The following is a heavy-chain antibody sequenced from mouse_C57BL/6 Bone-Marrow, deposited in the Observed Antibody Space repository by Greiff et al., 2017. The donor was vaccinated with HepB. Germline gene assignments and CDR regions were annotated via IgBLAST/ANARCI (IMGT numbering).Heavy chain of an antibody. CDR1: GYTFTSYG. D-gene: IGHD1-1*01. Sequence: QVQLKESGAELARPGASVKLSCKASGYTFTSYGISWVKQRTGQGLEWIGEIYPRSGNTYYNEKFKGKATLTADKSSSTAYMELRSLTSEDSAVYFCAREGYYGSFWYFDVWGTGTTVTVSS. V-gene: IGHV1-81*01. CDR2: IYPRSGNT. CDR3: AREGYYGSFWYFDV. J-gene: IGHJ1*03.